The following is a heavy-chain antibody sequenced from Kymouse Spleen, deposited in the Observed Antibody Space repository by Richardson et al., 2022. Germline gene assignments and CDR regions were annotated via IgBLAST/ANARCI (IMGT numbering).Heavy chain of an antibody. V-gene: IGHV3-9*01. Sequence: EVQLVESGGGLVQPGRSLRLSCAASGFTFDDYAMHWVRQAPGKGLEWVSGISWNSGSIGYADSVKGRFTISRDNAKNSLYLQMNSLRAEDTALYYCAKDMGQQLLDAFDIWGQGTMVTVSS. CDR3: AKDMGQQLLDAFDI. CDR1: GFTFDDYA. CDR2: ISWNSGSI. J-gene: IGHJ3*02. D-gene: IGHD6-13*01.